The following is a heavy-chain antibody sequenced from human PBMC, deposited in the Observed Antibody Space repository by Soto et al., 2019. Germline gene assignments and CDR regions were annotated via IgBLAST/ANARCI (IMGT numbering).Heavy chain of an antibody. J-gene: IGHJ6*02. D-gene: IGHD3-3*01. CDR3: AKQYDFWSGPAGYYYYYYGMDV. V-gene: IGHV3-30*18. CDR1: GFTFSSYG. Sequence: GGSLRLSCAASGFTFSSYGMHWVRQAPGKGLEWVAVISYDGSNKYYADSVKGRFTISRDNSKNTLDLQMNSLRAEDTAVYYCAKQYDFWSGPAGYYYYYYGMDVWGQGTTVTVSS. CDR2: ISYDGSNK.